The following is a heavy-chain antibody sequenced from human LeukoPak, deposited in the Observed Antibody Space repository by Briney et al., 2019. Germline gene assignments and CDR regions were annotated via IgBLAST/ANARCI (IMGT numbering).Heavy chain of an antibody. CDR3: TKDRPNFHENSGHYYRRDGDS. CDR1: GFTFSNAW. Sequence: GGSLRLSCAASGFTFSNAWMSWVRQAPGKGLEWVGRIKSKTDGGTTDYAAPVKGRFTISRDDSKNTLYLQMNSLKTEDTAVYYCTKDRPNFHENSGHYYRRDGDSWGQGTLVTVSS. D-gene: IGHD3-22*01. CDR2: IKSKTDGGTT. V-gene: IGHV3-15*01. J-gene: IGHJ5*01.